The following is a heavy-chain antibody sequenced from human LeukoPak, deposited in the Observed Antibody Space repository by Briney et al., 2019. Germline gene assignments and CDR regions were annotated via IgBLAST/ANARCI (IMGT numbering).Heavy chain of an antibody. CDR3: GSYPRYVSSPPFDY. CDR1: GYTFTGYY. D-gene: IGHD2-15*01. V-gene: IGHV1-2*02. J-gene: IGHJ4*02. Sequence: ASVRVSCTASGYTFTGYYMHGVRQAPGQGLGWMVWITTNTGGPTYAQKCKGKLTMTRDTPRSTASLDLRRWTSDTTPLYYCGSYPRYVSSPPFDYWGQGTLVTVSS. CDR2: ITTNTGGP.